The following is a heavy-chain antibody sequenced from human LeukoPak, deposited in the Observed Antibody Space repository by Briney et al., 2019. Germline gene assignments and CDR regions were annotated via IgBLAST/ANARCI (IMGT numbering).Heavy chain of an antibody. CDR1: GGTFSSYA. J-gene: IGHJ4*02. CDR2: IIPILGIA. Sequence: ASVKVSCKASGGTFSSYAISWVRQAPGQGLEWMGRIIPILGIANYAQKFQGRVTITADKSTSTAYMELSGLRSEDTAVYYCARDSSLYSSTSYWGQGTLVTVSS. V-gene: IGHV1-69*04. CDR3: ARDSSLYSSTSY. D-gene: IGHD6-13*01.